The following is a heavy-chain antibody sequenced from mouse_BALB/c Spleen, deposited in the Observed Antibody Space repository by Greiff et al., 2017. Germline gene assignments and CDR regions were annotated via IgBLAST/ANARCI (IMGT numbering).Heavy chain of an antibody. D-gene: IGHD2-14*01. CDR2: INPSNGGT. CDR1: GYTFTSYY. J-gene: IGHJ1*01. CDR3: TRGVRRSWYFDV. V-gene: IGHV1S81*02. Sequence: QVQLQQSGAELVKPGASVKLSCKASGYTFTSYYMYWVKQRPGQGLEWIGEINPSNGGTNFNEKFKSKATLTVDNSSSTAYMQLSSLTSEDSAVYYCTRGVRRSWYFDVWGAGTTVTVSS.